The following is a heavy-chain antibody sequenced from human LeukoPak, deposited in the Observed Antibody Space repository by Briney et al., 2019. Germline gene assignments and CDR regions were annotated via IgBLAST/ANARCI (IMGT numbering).Heavy chain of an antibody. CDR1: GGSFSGYY. V-gene: IGHV4-34*01. CDR2: INHSGST. CDR3: ARGRPPKDYDFWSGYYLRVYFDY. Sequence: SETLSLTCAVYGGSFSGYYWSWIRQPPGKGLEWIGEINHSGSTYYNPSLKSRVTISVDTSKNQFSLKLSSVTAADTAVYYCARGRPPKDYDFWSGYYLRVYFDYWGQGTLVTVSS. D-gene: IGHD3-3*01. J-gene: IGHJ4*02.